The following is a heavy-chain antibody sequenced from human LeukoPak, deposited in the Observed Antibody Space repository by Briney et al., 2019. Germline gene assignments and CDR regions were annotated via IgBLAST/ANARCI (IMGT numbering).Heavy chain of an antibody. J-gene: IGHJ6*03. CDR3: ARDPYSGSYGDYYYYYMDV. D-gene: IGHD1-26*01. V-gene: IGHV3-21*01. Sequence: GGSLRLSCAASGFSFSTYNMNWVRQAPGKGLEWVLSITTSSTYIYYADSVKGRFTISRDNAKNSLYLQMNSLRAEDTAVYYCARDPYSGSYGDYYYYYMDVWGKGTTVTISS. CDR1: GFSFSTYN. CDR2: ITTSSTYI.